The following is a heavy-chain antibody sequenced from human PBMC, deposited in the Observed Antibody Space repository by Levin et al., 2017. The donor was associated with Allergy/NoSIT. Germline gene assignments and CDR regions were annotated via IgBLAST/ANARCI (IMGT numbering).Heavy chain of an antibody. D-gene: IGHD3-22*01. CDR1: GGTFSSYA. CDR2: IIPIFGTA. J-gene: IGHJ4*02. CDR3: ARGRRPYYDSSGYHSLDDY. V-gene: IGHV1-69*13. Sequence: SVKVSCKASGGTFSSYAISWVRQAPGQGLEWMGGIIPIFGTANYAQKFQGRVTITADESTSTAYMELSSLRSEDTAVYYCARGRRPYYDSSGYHSLDDYWGQGTLVTVSS.